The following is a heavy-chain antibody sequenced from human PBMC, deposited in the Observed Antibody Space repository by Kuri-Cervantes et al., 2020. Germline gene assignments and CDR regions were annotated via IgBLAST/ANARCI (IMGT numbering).Heavy chain of an antibody. D-gene: IGHD1-26*01. Sequence: SLKISCAASGFTFDDYAMHWVRQAPGKGLEWVSGISWNSGSIGYADSVKGRFTISRDNAKNSLYLQMNSLRAEDTALYYCAKGFAGSSGSIDFWGQGSLVTVSS. J-gene: IGHJ4*02. CDR2: ISWNSGSI. CDR3: AKGFAGSSGSIDF. V-gene: IGHV3-9*01. CDR1: GFTFDDYA.